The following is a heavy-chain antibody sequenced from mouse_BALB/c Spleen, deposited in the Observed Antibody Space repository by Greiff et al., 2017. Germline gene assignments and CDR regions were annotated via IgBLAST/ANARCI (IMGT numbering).Heavy chain of an antibody. CDR2: IWSGGST. CDR1: GFSLTSYG. CDR3: ARDDGYNGAMDY. V-gene: IGHV2-2*02. D-gene: IGHD2-3*01. Sequence: VQGVESGPGLVQPSQSLSITCTVSGFSLTSYGVHWVRQSPGKGLEWLGVIWSGGSTDYNAAFISRLSISKDNSKSQVFFKMNSLQANDTAIYYCARDDGYNGAMDYWGQGTSVTVSS. J-gene: IGHJ4*01.